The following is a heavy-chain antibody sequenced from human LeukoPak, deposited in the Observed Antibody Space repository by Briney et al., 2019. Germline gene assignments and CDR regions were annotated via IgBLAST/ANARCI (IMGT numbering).Heavy chain of an antibody. CDR3: VRGLTGYSYFFDY. CDR2: VYYDGST. D-gene: IGHD3-10*01. CDR1: GDSFSSANYY. J-gene: IGHJ4*02. Sequence: SETLSLTCTVSGDSFSSANYYWTWVRQPPGKGLEWIGYVYYDGSTYYHPSLQSRLAISVDTSKNQFSLNLTSVAAADTAVYYCVRGLTGYSYFFDYWGQGALVTVSS. V-gene: IGHV4-30-4*08.